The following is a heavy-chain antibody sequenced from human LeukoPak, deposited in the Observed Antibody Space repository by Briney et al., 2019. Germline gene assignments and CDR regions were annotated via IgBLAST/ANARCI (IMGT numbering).Heavy chain of an antibody. CDR1: GGSFSGYY. Sequence: SETLSLTCAVYGGSFSGYYWSWIRQPPGKGLEWIGEINHSGSTNYNPSLTSRVTISVDTSTNQFSLKLSSVTAADTAVYYCAREEAWSSSSLGGFDPWGQGTLVTVSS. V-gene: IGHV4-34*01. CDR3: AREEAWSSSSLGGFDP. J-gene: IGHJ5*02. CDR2: INHSGST. D-gene: IGHD6-6*01.